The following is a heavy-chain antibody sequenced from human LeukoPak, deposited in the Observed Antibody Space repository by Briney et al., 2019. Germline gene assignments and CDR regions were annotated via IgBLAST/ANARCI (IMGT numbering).Heavy chain of an antibody. CDR1: GYSFTKYW. D-gene: IGHD3-22*01. J-gene: IGHJ4*02. Sequence: PGESLKISCKGSGYSFTKYWIGWVRQMPGKGLEWMGIIYLGDSDTRYSPSFQGQVTISADKSVSTAYLQWSSLKASDTVMYYCASHVKDTSGFYYPDFDFWGQGTLVTVSS. CDR2: IYLGDSDT. V-gene: IGHV5-51*01. CDR3: ASHVKDTSGFYYPDFDF.